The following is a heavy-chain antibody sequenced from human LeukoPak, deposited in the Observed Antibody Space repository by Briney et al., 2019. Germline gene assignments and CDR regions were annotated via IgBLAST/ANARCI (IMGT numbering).Heavy chain of an antibody. CDR1: GFTFSDSA. V-gene: IGHV3-23*05. CDR2: IYSRGNI. D-gene: IGHD2-2*01. J-gene: IGHJ4*02. CDR3: AKGGSPSCYSSSGY. Sequence: GGSLRLSCAASGFTFSDSAMTWVRQAPGKGLEWVSVIYSRGNIYYADSVKGRFTISRDNSKNTLYLQMNSLRGEDTAVYYCAKGGSPSCYSSSGYWGQGTLVTVSS.